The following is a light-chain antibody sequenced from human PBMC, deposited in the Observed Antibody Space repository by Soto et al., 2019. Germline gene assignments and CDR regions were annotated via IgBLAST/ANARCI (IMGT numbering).Light chain of an antibody. J-gene: IGKJ4*01. CDR3: QQYGSTPLT. CDR1: QSVSRNY. Sequence: EIVLTQSPGTLSLSPGGRATLSCRASQSVSRNYVAWYQQKPGQSPRLLIYGASNRASGIPDRFSGSGSGADFTLGIARLEPEDFAMYYCQQYGSTPLTFGGGTKVEIK. CDR2: GAS. V-gene: IGKV3-20*01.